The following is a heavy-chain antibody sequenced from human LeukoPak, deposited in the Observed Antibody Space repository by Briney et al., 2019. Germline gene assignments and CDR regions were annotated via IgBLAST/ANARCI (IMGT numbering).Heavy chain of an antibody. D-gene: IGHD3-10*01. Sequence: PGGSLRLSCAASGFTFSSYAMSWVRQAPGKGLEWVSAISGSGGSTYYADSVKGRFTISRDNAKNSLYLQMNSLRAEDTAVYYCARDRGGSGSYYVDYWGQGTLVTVSS. CDR2: ISGSGGST. V-gene: IGHV3-23*01. CDR1: GFTFSSYA. CDR3: ARDRGGSGSYYVDY. J-gene: IGHJ4*02.